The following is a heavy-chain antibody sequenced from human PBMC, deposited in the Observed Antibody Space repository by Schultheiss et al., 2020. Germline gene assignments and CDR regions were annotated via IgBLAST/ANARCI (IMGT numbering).Heavy chain of an antibody. CDR2: ISYDGSNK. D-gene: IGHD4-17*01. CDR3: AKDINPSLTVTIDY. J-gene: IGHJ4*02. Sequence: GGSLRLSCAASGFTFSSYGMHWVRQAPGKGLEWVAVISYDGSNKYYADSVKGRFTISRDNSKNTLYLQMNSLRAEDTALYYCAKDINPSLTVTIDYWGQGTLVTVSS. V-gene: IGHV3-30*18. CDR1: GFTFSSYG.